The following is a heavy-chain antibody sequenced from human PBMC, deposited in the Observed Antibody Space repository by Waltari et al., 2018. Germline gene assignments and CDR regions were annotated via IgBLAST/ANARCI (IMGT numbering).Heavy chain of an antibody. CDR2: MNPNSGNT. CDR1: GYTFTSYD. CDR3: ARGVRRGDSNYHYYYYMDV. D-gene: IGHD4-4*01. Sequence: QVQLVQSGAEVKKPGASVKVSCKASGYTFTSYDINWVRQATGQGLEWMGWMNPNSGNTRYAQKVQGRVTITRNTAISTAYMELSSLRSEDTAVYYCARGVRRGDSNYHYYYYMDVWGKGTTVTVSS. J-gene: IGHJ6*03. V-gene: IGHV1-8*03.